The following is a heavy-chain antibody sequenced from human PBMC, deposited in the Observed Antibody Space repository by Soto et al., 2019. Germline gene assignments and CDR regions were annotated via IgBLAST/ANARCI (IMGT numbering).Heavy chain of an antibody. V-gene: IGHV3-23*01. CDR2: ISGSGGST. CDR3: AKNLLGYDYIWGSYRYTDDAFDI. D-gene: IGHD3-16*02. J-gene: IGHJ3*02. Sequence: GGSLRLSCAASGFTFSSYAMSWVRQAPGKGLEWVSAISGSGGSTYYADSVKGRFTISRDNSKNTLYLQMNSLRAEDTAVYYCAKNLLGYDYIWGSYRYTDDAFDIWGQGTMVTVSS. CDR1: GFTFSSYA.